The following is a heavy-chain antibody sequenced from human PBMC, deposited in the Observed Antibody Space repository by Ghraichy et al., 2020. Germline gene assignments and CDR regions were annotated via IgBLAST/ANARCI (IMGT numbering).Heavy chain of an antibody. CDR2: IAGRGGST. Sequence: GGSLRLSCAASGFTFSSYAMCWVRQAPGKGLEWVSGIAGRGGSTYYADSVKGRFTISRDNSNNTLYLQMNSLRAEDTAVYYCAKDGGYSNYVEYYFDSWGQGTLVTVSS. J-gene: IGHJ4*02. V-gene: IGHV3-23*01. CDR1: GFTFSSYA. CDR3: AKDGGYSNYVEYYFDS. D-gene: IGHD4-11*01.